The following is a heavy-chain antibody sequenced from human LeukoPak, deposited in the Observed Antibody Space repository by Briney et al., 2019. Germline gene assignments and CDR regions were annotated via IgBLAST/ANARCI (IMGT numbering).Heavy chain of an antibody. CDR1: GGSFTGNY. D-gene: IGHD2-15*01. CDR3: ARNFPGVGCSGGSCYDY. Sequence: SETLSLTCAVYGGSFTGNYWRWIRQPPGKGLEWIGEINHSGSTKYNPSLKSRVTISIDTSKNQFSLKLSSVTATDTAVYFCARNFPGVGCSGGSCYDYWGQGTLVTVSS. J-gene: IGHJ4*02. V-gene: IGHV4-34*01. CDR2: INHSGST.